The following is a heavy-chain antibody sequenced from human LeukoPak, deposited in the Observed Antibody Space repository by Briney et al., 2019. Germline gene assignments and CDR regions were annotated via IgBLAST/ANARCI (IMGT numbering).Heavy chain of an antibody. CDR2: ITGSGSST. CDR1: GFTFSSLA. Sequence: PGESLRLSCAASGFTFSSLAMSWARQAPGKGLEWVSAITGSGSSTYYADSVKGRFTISRDNSKNTLYLQMNSLRAEDSAIYYCAKGDTLLSALIVYWGQGTLVTVSS. D-gene: IGHD2/OR15-2a*01. V-gene: IGHV3-23*01. J-gene: IGHJ4*02. CDR3: AKGDTLLSALIVY.